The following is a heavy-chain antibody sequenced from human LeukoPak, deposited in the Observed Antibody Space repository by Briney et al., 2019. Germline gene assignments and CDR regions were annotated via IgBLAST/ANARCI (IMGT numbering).Heavy chain of an antibody. J-gene: IGHJ3*02. CDR1: GFTFSDYY. Sequence: GGSLRLSCAASGFTFSDYYMSWVRQAPETGLEWLTYTSPSGGTIYYTDSVKGRFTMSRDNAQNALYLEMNSLRAEDTAVYYCAREKKTEWTTGAFDMWGQGTMVIVSS. V-gene: IGHV3-11*01. CDR3: AREKKTEWTTGAFDM. D-gene: IGHD3-3*01. CDR2: TSPSGGTI.